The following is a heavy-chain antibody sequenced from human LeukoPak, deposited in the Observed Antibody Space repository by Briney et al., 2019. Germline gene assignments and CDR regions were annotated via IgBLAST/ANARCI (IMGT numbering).Heavy chain of an antibody. CDR2: INPSGGSA. J-gene: IGHJ3*01. CDR1: GYTFTSYR. D-gene: IGHD2/OR15-2a*01. V-gene: IGHV1-46*01. CDR3: ATDWGGGSAYFYDAFDF. Sequence: ASVKVSCKASGYTFTSYRIHWVRQAPGQGLEWMGIINPSGGSATYAQNFQGRVTMTRDTSTSTVYMELSSLRSEDTAVYYCATDWGGGSAYFYDAFDFWGQGTVVTVSS.